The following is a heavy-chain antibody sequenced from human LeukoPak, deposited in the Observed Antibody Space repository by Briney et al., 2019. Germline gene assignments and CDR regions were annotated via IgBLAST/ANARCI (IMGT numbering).Heavy chain of an antibody. J-gene: IGHJ4*02. CDR1: GYTFSAYY. CDR3: ATSRYGSGSYYPIDY. Sequence: ASVTVSFKASGYTFSAYYIHWVRRAPGQGIEWMGWINPKSGGTNSAQKFQGRVTMTRDTSISTTYMELSRLTSDDTAMYYCATSRYGSGSYYPIDYWGQGTLVTVSS. D-gene: IGHD3-10*01. CDR2: INPKSGGT. V-gene: IGHV1-2*02.